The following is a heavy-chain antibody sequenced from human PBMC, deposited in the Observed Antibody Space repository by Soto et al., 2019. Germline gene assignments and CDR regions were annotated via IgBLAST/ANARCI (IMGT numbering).Heavy chain of an antibody. CDR1: GFSFSTYS. Sequence: PGGSLRLSCAASGFSFSTYSMNWVRQAPGKGLEWVSSISSSSSYIYYADSVKGRFTISRDNAKNSLYLQMNSLRAEDTAVYYCARDPPGIAALPYYFDYWGQGTLVTVSS. V-gene: IGHV3-21*01. J-gene: IGHJ4*02. CDR3: ARDPPGIAALPYYFDY. CDR2: ISSSSSYI. D-gene: IGHD6-6*01.